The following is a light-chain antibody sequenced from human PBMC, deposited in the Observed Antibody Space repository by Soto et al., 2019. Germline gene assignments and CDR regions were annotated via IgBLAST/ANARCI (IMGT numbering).Light chain of an antibody. CDR2: VGF. V-gene: IGKV2-28*01. J-gene: IGKJ1*01. CDR1: QSLLHSNGFNY. Sequence: EIVMTQSPLSLPVSPGEPASISCRSSQSLLHSNGFNYLDWYVQRPGQSPQLLIYVGFKRASGVPDRFSGSGSGTDFTLRISRVEAEDVGVYYCMQGLKTPWTFGEGTKVAXK. CDR3: MQGLKTPWT.